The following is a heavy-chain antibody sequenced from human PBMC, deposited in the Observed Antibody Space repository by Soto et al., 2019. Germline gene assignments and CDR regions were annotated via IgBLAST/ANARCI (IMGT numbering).Heavy chain of an antibody. CDR1: GFTFSSYW. V-gene: IGHV3-7*01. D-gene: IGHD3-10*01. CDR2: IKQDGSGK. Sequence: PGGSLRLSCAASGFTFSSYWISWVRQAPGKGLGWVANIKQDGSGKYYVDSVKGRFTISRDNAKNSLYLQMNSLRAEDSAVYYCARNWITMVLQVPDYWGQGTLATVSS. CDR3: ARNWITMVLQVPDY. J-gene: IGHJ4*02.